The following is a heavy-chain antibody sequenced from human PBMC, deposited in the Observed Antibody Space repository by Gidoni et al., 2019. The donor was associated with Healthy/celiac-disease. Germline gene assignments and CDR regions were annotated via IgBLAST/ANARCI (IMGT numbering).Heavy chain of an antibody. V-gene: IGHV3-30-3*01. CDR2: ISYDVSNK. CDR3: ARDRAYYYDSSGYYSPNYYYGMDV. Sequence: QVQLVESGGGVVQPGRSLRLSCAASGFTFSSYAMHWVRQAPGKGLEWVAVISYDVSNKSYADSVKGRFTISRDNSKNTLYLQMNSLRAEDTAVYYCARDRAYYYDSSGYYSPNYYYGMDVWGQGTTVTVSS. D-gene: IGHD3-22*01. CDR1: GFTFSSYA. J-gene: IGHJ6*02.